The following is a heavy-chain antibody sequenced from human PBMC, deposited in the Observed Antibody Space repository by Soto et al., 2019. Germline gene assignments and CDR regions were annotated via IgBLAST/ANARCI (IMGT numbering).Heavy chain of an antibody. CDR1: GYTFTSYG. V-gene: IGHV1-18*01. Sequence: ASVKVSCKASGYTFTSYGISWVRQAPGQGLEWMGWISAYNGNTNYAQKLQGRDTMTTDTSTSTAYMELRSLRSDDTAVYYCARWEYQYSSSTPLGAFDIWGQGTMVTVSS. J-gene: IGHJ3*02. CDR2: ISAYNGNT. CDR3: ARWEYQYSSSTPLGAFDI. D-gene: IGHD6-6*01.